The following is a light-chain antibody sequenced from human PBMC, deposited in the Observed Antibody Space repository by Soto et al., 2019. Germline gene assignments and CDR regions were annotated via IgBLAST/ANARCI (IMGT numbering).Light chain of an antibody. Sequence: QSALTQPASVSGSPGQSITISCTGTSSDVGSYNLVSWYQQHPGIAPKLIIYEDSRRPFGVSDRFSGSKSGNTASLTISGIQAEDEADYYCCSYAGSVLFGGGTKLTVL. V-gene: IGLV2-23*01. CDR1: SSDVGSYNL. CDR3: CSYAGSVL. CDR2: EDS. J-gene: IGLJ2*01.